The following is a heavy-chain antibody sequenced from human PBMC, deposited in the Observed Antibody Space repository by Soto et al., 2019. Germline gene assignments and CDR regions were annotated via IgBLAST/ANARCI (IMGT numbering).Heavy chain of an antibody. CDR1: GYSITNGYY. CDR3: ARVKLGGRGSFHY. J-gene: IGHJ4*02. Sequence: SETLSLTCAVSGYSITNGYYWGWVRQPPGKGLEWIGSIYNSGNTYYNPSLKSRVTISLHTSKNQFSLKLTSVTAADTAMYYCARVKLGGRGSFHYWGQGTLVTVSS. V-gene: IGHV4-38-2*01. D-gene: IGHD2-15*01. CDR2: IYNSGNT.